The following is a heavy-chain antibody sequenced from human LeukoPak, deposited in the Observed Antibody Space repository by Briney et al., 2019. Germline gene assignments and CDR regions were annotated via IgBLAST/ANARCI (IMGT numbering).Heavy chain of an antibody. Sequence: GRSLRLSCAASGFTFSSYGMHWVRQAPGKGLEWVAVIWYDGSNKYYADSVEGRFTISRDNSKNTLYLQMNSLRAEDTAVYYCARDNSHAIDYWGQGTLVTVSS. V-gene: IGHV3-33*01. J-gene: IGHJ4*02. CDR3: ARDNSHAIDY. CDR1: GFTFSSYG. CDR2: IWYDGSNK. D-gene: IGHD5-18*01.